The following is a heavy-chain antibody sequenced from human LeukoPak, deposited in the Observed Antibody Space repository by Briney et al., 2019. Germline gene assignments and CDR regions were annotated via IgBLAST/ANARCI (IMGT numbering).Heavy chain of an antibody. J-gene: IGHJ5*02. V-gene: IGHV3-74*01. CDR1: GLTFSSYW. Sequence: GGSLRLSCAASGLTFSSYWMQWVRQAPGKGLVWVSRINSDGSSTSYADSVKGRFTISRDNAKNTLYLQMNSLRAEDTAVYYFPREGGRPTDWFDPWGQGTLVTVSS. CDR3: PREGGRPTDWFDP. CDR2: INSDGSST. D-gene: IGHD1-26*01.